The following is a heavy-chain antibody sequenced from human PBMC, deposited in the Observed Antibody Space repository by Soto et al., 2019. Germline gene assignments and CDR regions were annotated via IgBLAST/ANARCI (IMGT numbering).Heavy chain of an antibody. Sequence: SETLSLTCAVYGGSFSGYYWSWIRQPPGKGLEWIGKINHSGSTNYNPSLKSRVTISGDTSKNQFSLKLGSVTAADTAVYYCAISDFWSGAAASIWGQGTLVTVSS. CDR2: INHSGST. V-gene: IGHV4-34*01. J-gene: IGHJ4*02. D-gene: IGHD3-3*01. CDR1: GGSFSGYY. CDR3: AISDFWSGAAASI.